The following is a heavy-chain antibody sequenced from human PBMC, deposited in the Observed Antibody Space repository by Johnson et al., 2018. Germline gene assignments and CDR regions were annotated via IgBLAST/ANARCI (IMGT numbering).Heavy chain of an antibody. CDR3: AITHGSGRVRSNNGMDV. D-gene: IGHD3-10*01. Sequence: QVQLVQSGGGVVPPGRTLRLSCAASGFTFSNYGMHWVRQAPGKGLEWVALIWFDGNNKYYGESVKGRFTVSRDNSKNTLYLQMNSLRAEDTTVYYCAITHGSGRVRSNNGMDVWGQGTPVTVSS. CDR1: GFTFSNYG. V-gene: IGHV3-33*01. CDR2: IWFDGNNK. J-gene: IGHJ6*02.